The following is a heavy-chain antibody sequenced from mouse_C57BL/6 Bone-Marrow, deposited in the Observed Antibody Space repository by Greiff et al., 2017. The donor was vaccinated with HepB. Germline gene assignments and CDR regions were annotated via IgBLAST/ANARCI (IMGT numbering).Heavy chain of an antibody. V-gene: IGHV1-55*01. CDR3: ARTTIGIIYAMDY. D-gene: IGHD2-14*01. CDR2: IYPGSGST. J-gene: IGHJ4*01. CDR1: GYTFTSYW. Sequence: QVQLQQPGAELVKPGASVKMSCKASGYTFTSYWITWVKQRPGQGLEWIGDIYPGSGSTNYNEKFKSKATLTVDTSSSTAYMQLSSLTSEDSAVYYCARTTIGIIYAMDYWGQGTSVTVSS.